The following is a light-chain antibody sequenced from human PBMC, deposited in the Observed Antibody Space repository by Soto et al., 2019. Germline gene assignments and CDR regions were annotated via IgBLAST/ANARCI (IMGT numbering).Light chain of an antibody. CDR1: QSVSSSY. V-gene: IGKV3-20*01. Sequence: EIVLTQSPGTLSLSPGERATLSCRASQSVSSSYLAWYQQKPGQAPRLLIYVASSRATGIPDRFSGSGSGTDFTLTISRLEPEAFAVYYCQQYGSSPLFTFGTGTTVDIK. CDR2: VAS. J-gene: IGKJ3*01. CDR3: QQYGSSPLFT.